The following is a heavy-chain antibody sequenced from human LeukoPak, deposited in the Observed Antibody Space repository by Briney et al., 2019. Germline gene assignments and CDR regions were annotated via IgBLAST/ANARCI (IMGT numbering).Heavy chain of an antibody. CDR2: IYCTGNT. V-gene: IGHV4-39*01. Sequence: SETLSLTCTVSGVSISSSNSYWGWIRQPPGKGLEWIGSIYCTGNTYYNASLKSRVTISIDTSKNQISLRLTSVTATDTAIYYCARQTGSGLFILPGGQGTLVTVSS. CDR1: GVSISSSNSY. J-gene: IGHJ4*02. CDR3: ARQTGSGLFILP. D-gene: IGHD3/OR15-3a*01.